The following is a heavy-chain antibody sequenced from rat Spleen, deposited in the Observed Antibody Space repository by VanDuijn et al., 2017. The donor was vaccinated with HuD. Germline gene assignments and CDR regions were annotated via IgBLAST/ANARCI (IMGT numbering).Heavy chain of an antibody. CDR1: GFTFNNYW. CDR3: TRGGLSRFDY. Sequence: EVQLVESGGGLVQPGRSLKLSCVASGFTFNNYWMTWIRQAPGKGLEWVASITNTGGITYYPDSVKGRFTISRDNANSTLYLQMNSLRSEDTATYYCTRGGLSRFDYWGQGVMVTVSS. CDR2: ITNTGGIT. D-gene: IGHD1-11*01. V-gene: IGHV5-31*01. J-gene: IGHJ2*01.